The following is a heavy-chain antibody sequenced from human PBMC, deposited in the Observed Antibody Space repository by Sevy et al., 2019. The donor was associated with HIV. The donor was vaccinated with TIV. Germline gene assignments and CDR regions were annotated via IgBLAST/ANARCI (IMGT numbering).Heavy chain of an antibody. J-gene: IGHJ6*03. D-gene: IGHD1-26*01. V-gene: IGHV3-21*06. CDR3: ARANEVGATDMDV. Sequence: GGSLRLSCAASGFTFNRYSMNWVRQAPGKGLEWVSSISSNSTYFYYADSQQGRFTISRDNAKNSLFLQMNSLRDDDTAVYFCARANEVGATDMDVWGKGTTVTVSS. CDR2: ISSNSTYF. CDR1: GFTFNRYS.